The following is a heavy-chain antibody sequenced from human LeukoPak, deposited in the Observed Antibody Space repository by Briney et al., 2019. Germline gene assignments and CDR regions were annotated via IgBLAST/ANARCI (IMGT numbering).Heavy chain of an antibody. CDR3: ARGASRVVVPAANRWYYYYGMDV. V-gene: IGHV1-69*13. CDR1: GGTFISYA. CDR2: IIPIFGTA. D-gene: IGHD2-2*01. Sequence: ASVKVSFKASGGTFISYAISWVRQAPGQGLEWMGGIIPIFGTANYAQKFQGRVTITADESTSTAYMELSSLRSEDTAVYYCARGASRVVVPAANRWYYYYGMDVWGQGTTVTVSS. J-gene: IGHJ6*02.